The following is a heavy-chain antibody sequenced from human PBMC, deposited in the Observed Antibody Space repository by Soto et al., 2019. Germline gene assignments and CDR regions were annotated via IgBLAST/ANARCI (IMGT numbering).Heavy chain of an antibody. CDR2: VYFSGST. J-gene: IGHJ1*01. Sequence: PSETLSLTCTVSGSSVSGFGYYWGCFRRRPGKGLELIGYVYFSGSTNVNPALRSRVTMSVDRHKNQFSLKLTSVTAADTDAYYCARDTIRSGTSSTPCIEHSGQRTLVTVSS. D-gene: IGHD1-26*01. CDR1: GSSVSGFGYY. V-gene: IGHV4-61*08. CDR3: ARDTIRSGTSSTPCIEH.